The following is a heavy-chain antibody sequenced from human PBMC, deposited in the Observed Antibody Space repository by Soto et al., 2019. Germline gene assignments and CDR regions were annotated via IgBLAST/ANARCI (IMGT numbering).Heavy chain of an antibody. CDR2: INAGNGNT. CDR3: AIDVYYYDSSGYYS. V-gene: IGHV1-3*01. D-gene: IGHD3-22*01. CDR1: GYTFTSYA. Sequence: ASVKVSCKASGYTFTSYAMHWVRQAPGQRLEWMGWINAGNGNTKYSQKFQGRVTITRDTSASTAYMELSSLRSEDTAVYYCAIDVYYYDSSGYYSWGQGTLVTVLL. J-gene: IGHJ4*02.